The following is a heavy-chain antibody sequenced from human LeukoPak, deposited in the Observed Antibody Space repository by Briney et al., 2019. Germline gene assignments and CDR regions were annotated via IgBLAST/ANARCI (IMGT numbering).Heavy chain of an antibody. J-gene: IGHJ4*02. V-gene: IGHV4-4*02. CDR2: IYQSGIT. CDR3: ARDPRPRGGWFYFDS. D-gene: IGHD6-19*01. CDR1: GDSISSGNY. Sequence: SETLSLTCGVSGDSISSGNYWNWVRQPPGKGLERIGDIYQSGITNYNPSLKSPVTTSVDTSKNEFSLKLASVTAADTAVYYCARDPRPRGGWFYFDSWGQGILVTVS.